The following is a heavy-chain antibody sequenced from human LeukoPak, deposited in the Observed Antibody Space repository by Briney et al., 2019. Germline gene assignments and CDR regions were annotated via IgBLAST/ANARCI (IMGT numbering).Heavy chain of an antibody. Sequence: SETLSLTCTVSGGSISSYYWSWIRQPPGKGPEWIGYIYYSGSTNYNPSLKSRVTISVDTSKNQFSLKLSSVTAADTAVYYCAGTSSSSWYEVGYFDYWGQGTLVTVSS. D-gene: IGHD6-13*01. J-gene: IGHJ4*02. CDR3: AGTSSSSWYEVGYFDY. CDR2: IYYSGST. CDR1: GGSISSYY. V-gene: IGHV4-59*08.